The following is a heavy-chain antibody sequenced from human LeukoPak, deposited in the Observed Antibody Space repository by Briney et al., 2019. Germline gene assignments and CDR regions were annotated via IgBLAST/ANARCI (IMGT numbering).Heavy chain of an antibody. CDR3: ARVSLGYCSGGSCYSDWFDP. V-gene: IGHV1-8*01. CDR2: MNPNSGNT. CDR1: GYTFTSYD. Sequence: GASVKVSCKASGYTFTSYDINWVRQATGQGLEWMGWMNPNSGNTGYAQKFQGRVTMTRNTSISTAYMELSSLRSEDTAVYYCARVSLGYCSGGSCYSDWFDPWGQGTLVTVSS. J-gene: IGHJ5*02. D-gene: IGHD2-15*01.